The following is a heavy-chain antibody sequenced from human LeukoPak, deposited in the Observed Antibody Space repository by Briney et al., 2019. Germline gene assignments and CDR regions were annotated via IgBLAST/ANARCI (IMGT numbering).Heavy chain of an antibody. V-gene: IGHV3-74*01. CDR2: ISSDGSST. D-gene: IGHD5-12*01. CDR1: GFTFSSYW. CDR3: ARGTGYELLDS. J-gene: IGHJ4*02. Sequence: GGSLRLSCAASGFTFSSYWMHWVRQAPGKGLVWVSRISSDGSSTSYADSVKGRFTISRDSAKNTLYLQMDSLRADDTAVYYCARGTGYELLDSWGQGTLVAVSS.